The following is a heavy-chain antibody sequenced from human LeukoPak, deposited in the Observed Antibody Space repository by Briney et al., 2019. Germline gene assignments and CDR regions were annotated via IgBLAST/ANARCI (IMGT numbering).Heavy chain of an antibody. CDR2: LDTDEKIT. Sequence: PGVSLRLSCAASGFTVNTYIMHWVRQAPGKGLVWVSRLDTDEKITTYADSVKGRFTISRDNAKNMLYLQMNSLRAEDTAVYYCVRDKDGYNFWGQGTLVTVSS. D-gene: IGHD5-24*01. CDR3: VRDKDGYNF. V-gene: IGHV3-74*01. J-gene: IGHJ4*02. CDR1: GFTVNTYI.